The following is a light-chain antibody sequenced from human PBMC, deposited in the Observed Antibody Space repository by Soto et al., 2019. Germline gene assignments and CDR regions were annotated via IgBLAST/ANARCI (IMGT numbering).Light chain of an antibody. J-gene: IGKJ4*01. Sequence: EIVMTQSPATLSVSPGERATLSCRASQSVSSNLAWYQQKPGQTPRLLIYDASSRATGIPARFSGSGSGTDFTLTISRLQSEDFAVYYCQQDNNWPLPFGGGTNLEIK. CDR1: QSVSSN. CDR3: QQDNNWPLP. V-gene: IGKV3-15*01. CDR2: DAS.